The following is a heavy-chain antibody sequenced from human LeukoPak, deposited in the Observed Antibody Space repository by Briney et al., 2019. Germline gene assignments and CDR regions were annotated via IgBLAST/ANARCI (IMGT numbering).Heavy chain of an antibody. CDR1: GFTFTTYW. D-gene: IGHD5-18*01. CDR2: INSDGSIT. CDR3: ARDAVDTSNAV. V-gene: IGHV3-74*01. Sequence: GGSLRLSCAASGFTFTTYWRHWVRQAPGKGLVWVAHINSDGSITSYADSVKGRFTMSRDNAKKTLYLQMNSLRAEDTGVCYCARDAVDTSNAVWGQGTTVTVSS. J-gene: IGHJ6*02.